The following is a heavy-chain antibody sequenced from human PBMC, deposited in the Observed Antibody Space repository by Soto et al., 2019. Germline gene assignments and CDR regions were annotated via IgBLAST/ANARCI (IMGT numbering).Heavy chain of an antibody. V-gene: IGHV1-69*02. J-gene: IGHJ4*02. D-gene: IGHD3-22*01. Sequence: QVQLVQSGAEVKKPGSSVKVSCKASGGTFSSYTISWVRQAPGQGLEWMGRIIPILGIANYAQKFQGRVTITADKSSSTAYMELSSLRSEDTAVYYCATLDYYDSSGYDYWGQGTLVTVSS. CDR3: ATLDYYDSSGYDY. CDR2: IIPILGIA. CDR1: GGTFSSYT.